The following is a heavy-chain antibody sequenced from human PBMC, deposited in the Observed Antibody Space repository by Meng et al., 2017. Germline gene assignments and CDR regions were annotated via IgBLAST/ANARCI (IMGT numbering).Heavy chain of an antibody. Sequence: VQLGGAGGGLVRPGGSLRLSWAASGFTVSSNYMSWVRQAPGKGLEWVSVIYSGGSTYYADSVKGRFTISRDNSKNTLYLQMNSLRAEDTAVYHCARGGSYYSYWGQGTLVTVSS. CDR1: GFTVSSNY. D-gene: IGHD1-26*01. CDR2: IYSGGST. CDR3: ARGGSYYSY. J-gene: IGHJ4*02. V-gene: IGHV3-53*01.